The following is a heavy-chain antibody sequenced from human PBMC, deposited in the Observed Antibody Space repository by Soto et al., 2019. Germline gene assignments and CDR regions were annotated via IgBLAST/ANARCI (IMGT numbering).Heavy chain of an antibody. D-gene: IGHD2-2*01. J-gene: IGHJ6*02. Sequence: GGSLRLSCAASGFTFSTYDMNWVRQAPGKGLEWVSSISSSSDYIYYADSVEGRFTISRDNAKNSLYLQMNSLRAEDTAVYYCARDSSTSYNYYYGMDVWGQGTTVTVS. CDR3: ARDSSTSYNYYYGMDV. V-gene: IGHV3-21*01. CDR1: GFTFSTYD. CDR2: ISSSSDYI.